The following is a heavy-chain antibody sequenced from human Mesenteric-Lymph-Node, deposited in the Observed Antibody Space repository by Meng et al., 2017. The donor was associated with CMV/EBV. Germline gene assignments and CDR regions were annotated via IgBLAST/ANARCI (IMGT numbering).Heavy chain of an antibody. CDR1: GVTFSSYW. CDR3: AKDHCSSTSRHLGDVGNWFDP. V-gene: IGHV3-74*01. J-gene: IGHJ5*02. D-gene: IGHD2-2*01. Sequence: GGSLRLSCAASGVTFSSYWMHWVRQAPWKGLVWVSRSNSDESSTSYADSVKGRFTISRDNAKNTLYLQMNNLRAEDTAVYYCAKDHCSSTSRHLGDVGNWFDPWGQGTLVTVSS. CDR2: SNSDESST.